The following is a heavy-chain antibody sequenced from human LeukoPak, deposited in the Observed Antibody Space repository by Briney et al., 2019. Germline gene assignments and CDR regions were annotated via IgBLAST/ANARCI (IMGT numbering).Heavy chain of an antibody. Sequence: GESLKISCKGSGYNFANYWIAWVRQMPGKGLEWMGIIHPGNSDIRYSPSFQGQVTISADKSISTAYPQWSSLKASDTAIYYCARAPTGFPNWFDPWGRGTLVTVSS. D-gene: IGHD2-8*02. CDR2: IHPGNSDI. CDR1: GYNFANYW. CDR3: ARAPTGFPNWFDP. V-gene: IGHV5-51*03. J-gene: IGHJ5*02.